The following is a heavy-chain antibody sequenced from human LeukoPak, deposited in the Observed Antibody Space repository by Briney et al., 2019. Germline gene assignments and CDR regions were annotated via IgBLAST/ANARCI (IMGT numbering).Heavy chain of an antibody. CDR3: ARDSGSYTLGGY. CDR2: INPSGGRT. J-gene: IGHJ4*02. V-gene: IGHV1-46*01. CDR1: GYTFTSYK. D-gene: IGHD1-26*01. Sequence: ASVKISCKTSGYTFTSYKVYWVRQVPGQGLEWMGIINPSGGRTSNAQKFQGRVTMTRDTSTSTVYMELSSLRSEDTAVYYCARDSGSYTLGGYWGQGTLVTVSS.